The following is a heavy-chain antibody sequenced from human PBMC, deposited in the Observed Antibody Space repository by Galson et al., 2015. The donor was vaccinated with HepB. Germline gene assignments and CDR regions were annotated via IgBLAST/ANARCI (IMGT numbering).Heavy chain of an antibody. J-gene: IGHJ4*02. V-gene: IGHV3-73*01. Sequence: SLRLSCAASGFTSSGSAMHWVRQASGKGLEWVGRIRSKANSYATAYAASVKGRFTTSRDDSKNTAYLQMNSLKTEDTAVYYCTSGIDYWGQGTLVTVSS. D-gene: IGHD3-10*01. CDR1: GFTSSGSA. CDR3: TSGIDY. CDR2: IRSKANSYAT.